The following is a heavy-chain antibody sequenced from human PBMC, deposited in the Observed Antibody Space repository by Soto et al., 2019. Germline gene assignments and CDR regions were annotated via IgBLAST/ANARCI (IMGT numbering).Heavy chain of an antibody. Sequence: EVQLVDSGGDLVQPGGSLRLSCAASGFTFSTYWMSWVRQAPGKGLDWVANIDPDGSQKYYVDSVKGRFTISRDNAKNSLYLQMNRLRAEDTAVYYCSRAMGPSGAYGYWGQGTLVNVSS. V-gene: IGHV3-7*03. CDR1: GFTFSTYW. D-gene: IGHD1-26*01. CDR3: SRAMGPSGAYGY. CDR2: IDPDGSQK. J-gene: IGHJ4*02.